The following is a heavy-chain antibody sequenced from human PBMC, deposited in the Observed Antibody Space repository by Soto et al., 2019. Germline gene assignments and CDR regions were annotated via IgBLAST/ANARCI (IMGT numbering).Heavy chain of an antibody. J-gene: IGHJ5*02. CDR1: GDSVSSPYY. CDR3: ARSAGWYAIHA. V-gene: IGHV4-4*02. D-gene: IGHD6-19*01. CDR2: VFHTGTT. Sequence: QVQLQESGPGLVKPSGTLSLTCAVSGDSVSSPYYWCWVRQSPGKGLEWIGEVFHTGTTSYNPSLRSRVTIPMDKSINQFSLDLSSVTAADTAVYYCARSAGWYAIHAWGPGTLVIVSS.